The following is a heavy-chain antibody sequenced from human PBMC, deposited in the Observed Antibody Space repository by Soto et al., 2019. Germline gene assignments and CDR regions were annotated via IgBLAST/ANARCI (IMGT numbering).Heavy chain of an antibody. CDR2: IYYSGSP. CDR3: ARATVYYYISCYYPRYYYYGMDF. J-gene: IGHJ6*02. V-gene: IGHV4-59*01. Sequence: KASETLSLTCSVSGGSINNYYCSWIRQPPGKALEWIGYIYYSGSPNYNPSLKSRVTISVDTSKNQFSLNLRSVTAADTAVYYCARATVYYYISCYYPRYYYYGMDFWGQGTTVTVSS. D-gene: IGHD3-22*01. CDR1: GGSINNYY.